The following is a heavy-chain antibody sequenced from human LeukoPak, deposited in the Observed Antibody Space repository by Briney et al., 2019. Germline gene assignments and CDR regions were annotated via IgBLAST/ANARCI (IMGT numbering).Heavy chain of an antibody. Sequence: SETLSLTCTVSGGSINSGNFYWSWIRQPTGKGLEWFGRIYTSGSTTSTPSLRSRATTSRDTTNSQSFLKLSSVTAADTGIYYCARGIVSWFDPWGQGTLVTVSS. J-gene: IGHJ5*02. V-gene: IGHV4-61*02. CDR2: IYTSGST. D-gene: IGHD3-16*02. CDR1: GGSINSGNFY. CDR3: ARGIVSWFDP.